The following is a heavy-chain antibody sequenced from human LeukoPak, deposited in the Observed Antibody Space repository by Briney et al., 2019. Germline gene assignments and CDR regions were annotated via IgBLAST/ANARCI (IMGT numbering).Heavy chain of an antibody. CDR1: GDSISSYY. D-gene: IGHD5-24*01. J-gene: IGHJ3*02. V-gene: IGHV4-4*07. CDR3: ARRGRWLQFFDI. Sequence: SETLSLTCTVSGDSISSYYWSWIRQPAGKGLEWIGRIYTSGSTNYNPSLKSRVTMSVDTSKNQFSLKLNSVTAADTAVYYCARRGRWLQFFDIWGQGTMVTVSS. CDR2: IYTSGST.